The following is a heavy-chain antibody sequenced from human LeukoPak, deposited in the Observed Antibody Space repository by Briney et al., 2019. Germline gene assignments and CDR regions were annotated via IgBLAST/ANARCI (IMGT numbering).Heavy chain of an antibody. CDR2: ICYSGST. Sequence: SQTLFLTCTVSGGSISSADYCWTWIRQPPGKGLEWIGNICYSGSTYYIPSLKSRLTISLDTSMNQFSLNLSSVTAADTAVYYCAAILRASGNYSIDYWGQGTLVTVSS. V-gene: IGHV4-30-4*01. J-gene: IGHJ4*02. CDR1: GGSISSADYC. D-gene: IGHD3-10*01. CDR3: AAILRASGNYSIDY.